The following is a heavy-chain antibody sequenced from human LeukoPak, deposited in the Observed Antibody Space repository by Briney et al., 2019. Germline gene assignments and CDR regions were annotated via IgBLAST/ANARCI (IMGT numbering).Heavy chain of an antibody. D-gene: IGHD3-10*01. V-gene: IGHV3-48*03. Sequence: PGGSLRLSCAASGFTFSSYEMNWVRQAPGKGLEWVSYISSSGSTIYYADSVKGRFTISRDNSKKTLYLQMNSLRAEDTAVYYCARVGAQQISRYYFDYWGQGTLVTVSS. CDR2: ISSSGSTI. CDR3: ARVGAQQISRYYFDY. CDR1: GFTFSSYE. J-gene: IGHJ4*02.